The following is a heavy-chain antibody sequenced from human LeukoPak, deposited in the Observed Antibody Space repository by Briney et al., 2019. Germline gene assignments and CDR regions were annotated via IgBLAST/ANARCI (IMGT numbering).Heavy chain of an antibody. Sequence: GGSLRLSCAASGFTFSSYWMSWVRQAPGKGLEWVANIKQDGSEKYYVDSVKGRFTISRDNSKNTLFLQLNSLRAEDTAVYYCAIQKADLITLIRGIIAYWGQGTLVTVSS. CDR3: AIQKADLITLIRGIIAY. J-gene: IGHJ4*02. V-gene: IGHV3-7*01. CDR1: GFTFSSYW. D-gene: IGHD3-10*01. CDR2: IKQDGSEK.